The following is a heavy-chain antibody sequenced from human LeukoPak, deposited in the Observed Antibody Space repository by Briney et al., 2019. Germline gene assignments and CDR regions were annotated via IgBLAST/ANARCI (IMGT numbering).Heavy chain of an antibody. CDR2: INHSGST. D-gene: IGHD2-2*03. CDR1: GGSFNGYY. Sequence: SETLSLTCAVYGGSFNGYYWSWIRQPPGKGLEWIGEINHSGSTNYNPSLKSRVTISVDTSKNQFSLKLSSVTAADTAVYYCARRWMSDAFDIWGQGTMVTVSS. J-gene: IGHJ3*02. V-gene: IGHV4-34*01. CDR3: ARRWMSDAFDI.